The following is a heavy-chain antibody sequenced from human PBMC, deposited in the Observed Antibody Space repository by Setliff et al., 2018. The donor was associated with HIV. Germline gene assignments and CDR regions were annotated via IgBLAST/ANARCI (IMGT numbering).Heavy chain of an antibody. D-gene: IGHD3-10*01. CDR1: GFTFSSYT. CDR3: ARDAEEWGLYGAGSYWMADY. CDR2: INSNSVYI. V-gene: IGHV3-21*01. J-gene: IGHJ4*02. Sequence: GGSLRLSCSASGFTFSSYTMNWVRQAPGKGLEWVSSINSNSVYIHYADSVKGRFTISRGNDRNSLYLRMDSLRAEDTAVYYCARDAEEWGLYGAGSYWMADYWGQGTLVTVSS.